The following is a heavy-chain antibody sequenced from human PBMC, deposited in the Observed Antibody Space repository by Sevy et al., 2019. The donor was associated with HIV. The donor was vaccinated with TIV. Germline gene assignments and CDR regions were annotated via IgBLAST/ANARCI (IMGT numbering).Heavy chain of an antibody. CDR1: GFTFTSSA. D-gene: IGHD6-6*01. J-gene: IGHJ6*03. CDR3: AAGGVIAARPSHYYYYMDV. Sequence: ASVKVSCKASGFTFTSSAMQWVRQARGQRLEWIGWIVVGSGNTNYAQKFQERVTITRDMSTSTAYMELSSLRSEDTAGYYCAAGGVIAARPSHYYYYMDVWGKGTTVTVSS. V-gene: IGHV1-58*02. CDR2: IVVGSGNT.